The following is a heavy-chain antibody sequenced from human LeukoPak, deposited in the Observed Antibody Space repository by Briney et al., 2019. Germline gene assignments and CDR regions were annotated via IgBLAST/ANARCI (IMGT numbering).Heavy chain of an antibody. V-gene: IGHV4-34*01. J-gene: IGHJ4*02. CDR2: INHSRST. CDR1: GGSFSGYY. CDR3: ARGPIVGATVAEYYFDY. D-gene: IGHD1-26*01. Sequence: SETLPLTCAVYGGSFSGYYWSWIRQPPGKGLEWIGEINHSRSTNYNPSLKSRVTISVDTSKNQFALKLSSVTAADTAVYYCARGPIVGATVAEYYFDYWGQGTLVTVSS.